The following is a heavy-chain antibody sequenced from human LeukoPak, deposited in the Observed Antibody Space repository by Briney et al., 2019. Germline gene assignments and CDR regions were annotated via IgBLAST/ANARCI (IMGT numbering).Heavy chain of an antibody. CDR1: EFTFSNYV. CDR2: ISTDGGGI. J-gene: IGHJ4*02. CDR3: AKASGASRPYYFDY. V-gene: IGHV3-23*01. Sequence: PGGSLRLSCAASEFTFSNYVMSWVRQAPGKGLEWVSAISTDGGGIYYADSVKGRFTISRDNSKNALYLQMNSLRVEDTAVYYCAKASGASRPYYFDYWGQGTLVTVSS. D-gene: IGHD3-10*01.